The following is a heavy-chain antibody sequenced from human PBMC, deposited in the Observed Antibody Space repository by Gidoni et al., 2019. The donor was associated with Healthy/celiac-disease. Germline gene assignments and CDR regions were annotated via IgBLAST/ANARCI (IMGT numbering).Heavy chain of an antibody. CDR2: ISYDGSNK. V-gene: IGHV3-30-3*01. CDR1: GFTFSSYA. J-gene: IGHJ4*02. CDR3: ARGRWVGYYDSSGYLDY. Sequence: QVQLVESGGGVVQPGRSLRLSCASSGFTFSSYAMPWVRPAPGQGLEWVAVISYDGSNKYYADSVKGRFTTSRDNSKNTLYLQMNSLRAEDTAVYYCARGRWVGYYDSSGYLDYWGQGTLVTVSS. D-gene: IGHD3-22*01.